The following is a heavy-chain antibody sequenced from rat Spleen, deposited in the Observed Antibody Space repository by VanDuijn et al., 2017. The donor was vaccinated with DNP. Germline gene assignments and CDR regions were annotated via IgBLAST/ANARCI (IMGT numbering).Heavy chain of an antibody. CDR3: ARGGAGIWFAY. D-gene: IGHD4-2*01. CDR1: GYSITSNY. J-gene: IGHJ3*01. V-gene: IGHV3-1*01. CDR2: ISYSGST. Sequence: EVQLQESGSGLVKPSQSLSLTCSVTGYSITSNYWGWIRKFPGNKLEYIGHISYSGSTNYNPSLKSRLSITRDTSKNHFLLHLNSVTTEDTATYYCARGGAGIWFAYWGQGTLVTVSS.